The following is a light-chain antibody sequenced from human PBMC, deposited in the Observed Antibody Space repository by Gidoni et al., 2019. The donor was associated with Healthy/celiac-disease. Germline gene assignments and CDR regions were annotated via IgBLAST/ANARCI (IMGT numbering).Light chain of an antibody. CDR1: SSNIGSNT. CDR3: AAWDDSLNGLYV. V-gene: IGLV1-44*01. Sequence: QSVLTQPPSASGTPGPRVTISFSGSSSNIGSNTVNWYQQLPGTAPKLLIYSNNQRPSGVPDRFSGSKSGTSASLAISGLQSEDEADYYCAAWDDSLNGLYVFGTGTKVTVL. J-gene: IGLJ1*01. CDR2: SNN.